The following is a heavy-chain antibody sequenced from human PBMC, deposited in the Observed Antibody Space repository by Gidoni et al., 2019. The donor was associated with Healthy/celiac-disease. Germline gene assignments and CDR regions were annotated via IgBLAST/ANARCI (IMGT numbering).Heavy chain of an antibody. CDR1: GCTFSSYW. J-gene: IGHJ5*02. V-gene: IGHV3-74*01. D-gene: IGHD1-7*01. CDR2: INSDGSST. CDR3: ARGWNWNYVLGWFDP. Sequence: EVQLVESGGGLVQPGGSLRLSWAASGCTFSSYWMHWVRQAPGKGLVWVSRINSDGSSTSYADSVKGRFTSSRDDAKNTLYLQMNSLRAEDTAVYYCARGWNWNYVLGWFDPWGQGTLVTVSS.